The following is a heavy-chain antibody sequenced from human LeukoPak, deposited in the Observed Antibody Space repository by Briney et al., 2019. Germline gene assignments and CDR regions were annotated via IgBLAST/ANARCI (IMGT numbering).Heavy chain of an antibody. CDR1: GFTFSNYW. J-gene: IGHJ6*02. V-gene: IGHV3-7*01. CDR2: IRQDGSEK. CDR3: ARDRWELLSNSYHYCGLDV. D-gene: IGHD2-15*01. Sequence: GGSLRLSCAASGFTFSNYWMSWVRQAPGKGLEWVANIRQDGSEKCYVDSVKGRFTISRDNAKNSLYLQMNSLRAEDTAVYYCARDRWELLSNSYHYCGLDVWGQGTTVTVSS.